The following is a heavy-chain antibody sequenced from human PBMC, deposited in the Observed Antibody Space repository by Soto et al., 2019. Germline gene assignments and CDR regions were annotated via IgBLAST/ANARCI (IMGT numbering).Heavy chain of an antibody. CDR1: GYTFTGYY. Sequence: QVQLVQSGAEVKKPGASVKVSCKASGYTFTGYYMHWVRQAPGQGLEWMGWINPNSGGTNYEQKFQGRVTMTRDTSISTAYMELSRLRSDDTAVYYCALLDLFGGVIVFDYWGQGTLVTVSS. J-gene: IGHJ4*02. CDR2: INPNSGGT. D-gene: IGHD3-16*02. V-gene: IGHV1-2*02. CDR3: ALLDLFGGVIVFDY.